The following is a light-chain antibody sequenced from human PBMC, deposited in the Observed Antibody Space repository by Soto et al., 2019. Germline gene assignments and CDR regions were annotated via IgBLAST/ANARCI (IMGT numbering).Light chain of an antibody. V-gene: IGKV1-39*01. CDR2: AAS. J-gene: IGKJ1*01. Sequence: DIQMTQSPSSLSASVGDRVTITCRASQSISSYLNWYQQKPGKAPKLLIYAASSLKSGVPSRFSGSGSGKDFTLTISSLQPEDFATYYCQQSYSTPVTFGQGTKVDIK. CDR3: QQSYSTPVT. CDR1: QSISSY.